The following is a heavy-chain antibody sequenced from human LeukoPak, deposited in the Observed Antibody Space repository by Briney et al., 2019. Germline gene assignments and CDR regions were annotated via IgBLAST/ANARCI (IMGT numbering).Heavy chain of an antibody. V-gene: IGHV3-23*01. CDR2: ISGSASST. CDR1: GFTFSSYA. CDR3: AKGVTATRPDYFDN. J-gene: IGHJ4*02. D-gene: IGHD1-20*01. Sequence: GGSLRLSCAASGFTFSSYAMSWVRQAPGKGLEWVSTISGSASSTYNAESVRGRFTVSRDNSKNTLSLQMNSLTAEDTAVYFCAKGVTATRPDYFDNWGRGTLVSVSS.